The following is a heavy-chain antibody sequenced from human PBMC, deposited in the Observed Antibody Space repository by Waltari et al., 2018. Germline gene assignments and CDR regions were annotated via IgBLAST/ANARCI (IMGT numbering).Heavy chain of an antibody. CDR2: INTGNGDT. V-gene: IGHV1-3*04. CDR1: GYTFTSHG. CDR3: ARGVHSTAWIVDY. D-gene: IGHD6-13*01. J-gene: IGHJ4*02. Sequence: QVQLVQSGAEVKKPGASVTVSCMTSGYTFTSHGMHWVRQAPGQRPEWMGWINTGNGDTRYSQKFQIRVTFTRDTSASTVSVELSSLTSEDTAVYYCARGVHSTAWIVDYWGQGTLVTVSS.